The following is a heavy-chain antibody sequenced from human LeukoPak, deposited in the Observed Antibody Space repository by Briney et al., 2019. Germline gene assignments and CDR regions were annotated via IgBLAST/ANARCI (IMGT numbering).Heavy chain of an antibody. J-gene: IGHJ3*02. CDR3: ARWKYSSGWSPGQLLAFDI. CDR1: GGSISSSSYY. V-gene: IGHV4-39*01. CDR2: IYYSGST. D-gene: IGHD6-19*01. Sequence: SETLSLTCTVSGGSISSSSYYWGWIRQPPGKGLEWIGSIYYSGSTYYNPSLKSRVTISVDTSKNQFSLKMSSVTAADTAVYYCARWKYSSGWSPGQLLAFDIWGQGTMLTVSS.